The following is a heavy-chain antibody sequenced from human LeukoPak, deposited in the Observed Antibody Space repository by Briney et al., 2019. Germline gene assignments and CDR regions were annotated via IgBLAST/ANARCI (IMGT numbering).Heavy chain of an antibody. V-gene: IGHV3-11*01. J-gene: IGHJ6*02. CDR2: ISSRGSTI. CDR3: ARDQIEMATIMDYYYGMDV. D-gene: IGHD5-24*01. Sequence: GGSLRLSCAASGFTFSDYYMSWIRQAPGKGLEWVSYISSRGSTIYYADPVKGRFTISRDNAKNSLYLQMNSLRAEDTAVYYCARDQIEMATIMDYYYGMDVWGQGTTVTVSS. CDR1: GFTFSDYY.